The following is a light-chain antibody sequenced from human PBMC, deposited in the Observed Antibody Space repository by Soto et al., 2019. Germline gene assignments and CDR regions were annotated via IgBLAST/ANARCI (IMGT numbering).Light chain of an antibody. Sequence: QSALTQPRSVSGAPGQSITISCTGTSSDVCGYNYVSWYRQHPGKAPKLMIYDVSKRPSGVPDRFSGSKSGNTASLTISGLQAEDESDYYCCSYAGSYTHYVFGTGTKLTVL. CDR3: CSYAGSYTHYV. V-gene: IGLV2-11*01. CDR1: SSDVCGYNY. J-gene: IGLJ1*01. CDR2: DVS.